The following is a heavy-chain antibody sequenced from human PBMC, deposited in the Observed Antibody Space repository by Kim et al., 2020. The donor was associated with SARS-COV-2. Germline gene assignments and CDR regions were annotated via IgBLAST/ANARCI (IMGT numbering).Heavy chain of an antibody. V-gene: IGHV3-9*01. CDR3: AKLDSSSWYGAFDY. Sequence: GGSLRLSCAASGFTFDYYAMHWVRQAPGKGLEWVSGISWNSGSIGYADSVKGRFTISRDNAKNSLYLQMNSLRAEDTALYYCAKLDSSSWYGAFDYWGQGTLVTVSS. D-gene: IGHD6-13*01. CDR1: GFTFDYYA. J-gene: IGHJ4*02. CDR2: ISWNSGSI.